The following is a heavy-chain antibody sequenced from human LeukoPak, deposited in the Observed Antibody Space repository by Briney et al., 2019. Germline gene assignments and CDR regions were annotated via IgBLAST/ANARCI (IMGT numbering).Heavy chain of an antibody. CDR2: VYYSGET. J-gene: IGHJ4*02. D-gene: IGHD1-26*01. Sequence: PSETLSLTCTVSGASISSSSYSWGWIRQPPGKGLEWIGGVYYSGETHYNPSLKSRVTISVDVSKNQFSLKLSSVTAADTAVYYCARGLKARFWGQGTLVTVSS. CDR1: GASISSSSYS. V-gene: IGHV4-39*01. CDR3: ARGLKARF.